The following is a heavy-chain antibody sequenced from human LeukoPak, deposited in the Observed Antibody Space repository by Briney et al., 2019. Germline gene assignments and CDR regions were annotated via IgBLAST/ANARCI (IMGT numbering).Heavy chain of an antibody. V-gene: IGHV3-20*04. CDR3: ARCSRGSIYWYSDFDI. Sequence: PGGSLRLSCAASGFTFDDFGMSWVRQAPGKGLEWVSAIDSNGGSTGHADSVGGRFTISRDNAKNSLYLQMDSLRAEDTALYYCARCSRGSIYWYSDFDIWGQGTMVTVSS. CDR2: IDSNGGST. D-gene: IGHD1-26*01. J-gene: IGHJ3*02. CDR1: GFTFDDFG.